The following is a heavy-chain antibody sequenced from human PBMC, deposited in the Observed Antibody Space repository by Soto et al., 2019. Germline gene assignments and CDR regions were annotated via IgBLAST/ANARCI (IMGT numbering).Heavy chain of an antibody. Sequence: ASVKVSCKASGYTFTGYYMHWVRQAPGQGLEWMGWINPNSGGTNYAQKFQGWVTMTRNTSISTAYMELSSLRSDDTAVYYCARGVEDIVVVPAAMPPYYYYYMDVWGKGTTVTVSS. V-gene: IGHV1-2*04. CDR3: ARGVEDIVVVPAAMPPYYYYYMDV. D-gene: IGHD2-2*01. J-gene: IGHJ6*03. CDR2: INPNSGGT. CDR1: GYTFTGYY.